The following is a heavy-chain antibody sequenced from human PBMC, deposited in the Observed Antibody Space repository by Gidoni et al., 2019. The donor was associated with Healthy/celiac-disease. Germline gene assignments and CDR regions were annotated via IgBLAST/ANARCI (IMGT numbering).Heavy chain of an antibody. Sequence: QVQLVQSGAEVKKPGASVKVSCKASGYTSTSYAMHWVRQAPGQRLEWLGWINAGHGNTKDSQKFQGRVTITRDTSASTAYMELSSLRSEDTAVYYCARDGPHYYDSSGYYPDYWGQGTLVTVSS. CDR2: INAGHGNT. CDR3: ARDGPHYYDSSGYYPDY. V-gene: IGHV1-3*01. D-gene: IGHD3-22*01. CDR1: GYTSTSYA. J-gene: IGHJ4*02.